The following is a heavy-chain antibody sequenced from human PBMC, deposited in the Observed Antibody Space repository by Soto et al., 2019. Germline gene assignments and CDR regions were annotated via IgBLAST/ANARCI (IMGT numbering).Heavy chain of an antibody. J-gene: IGHJ3*02. CDR2: IYYSGST. D-gene: IGHD3-10*01. CDR3: ARDFYGEEGDAFDI. Sequence: SETLSLTCTVSGGSISSYYWSWIRQPPGKGLEWIGYIYYSGSTNYNPSLKSRVTISVDTSKNQFSLKLSSVTAADTGVYYCARDFYGEEGDAFDIWGQGTMVTVSS. V-gene: IGHV4-59*01. CDR1: GGSISSYY.